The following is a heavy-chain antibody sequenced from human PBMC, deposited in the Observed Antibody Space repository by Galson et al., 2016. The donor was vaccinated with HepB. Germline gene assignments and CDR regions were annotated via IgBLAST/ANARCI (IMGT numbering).Heavy chain of an antibody. CDR2: IWYDGSNK. V-gene: IGHV3-33*01. Sequence: SLRLSCAASGNTFSSYGMHWVRQAPGKGLEWVAVIWYDGSNKYYADSVKGRFTISRDNSKNTLYLQMNSLRAEDTAVYYCATEAPILAPTLDYWGQGTLVTVSS. CDR3: ATEAPILAPTLDY. CDR1: GNTFSSYG. J-gene: IGHJ4*02. D-gene: IGHD2/OR15-2a*01.